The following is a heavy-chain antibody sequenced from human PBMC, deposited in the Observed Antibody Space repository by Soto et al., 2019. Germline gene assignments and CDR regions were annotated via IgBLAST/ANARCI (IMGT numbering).Heavy chain of an antibody. CDR2: IYPGDSDT. V-gene: IGHV5-51*01. CDR1: GYSFTSYW. D-gene: IGHD2-2*01. Sequence: GESLKISCKGSGYSFTSYWIGWVRQMPGKGLEWMGIIYPGDSDTRYSPSFQGQVTISADKSISTAYLQWSSLKASDTAMYYCATGRYCSSTSCWTGYYYYGMDVWGQGTKVTVSS. J-gene: IGHJ6*02. CDR3: ATGRYCSSTSCWTGYYYYGMDV.